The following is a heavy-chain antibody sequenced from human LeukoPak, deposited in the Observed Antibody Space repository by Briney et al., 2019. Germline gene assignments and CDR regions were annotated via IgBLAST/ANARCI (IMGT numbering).Heavy chain of an antibody. Sequence: ASVKVSCKASGYTFTSYDINWVRQATGQGLEWMGWMNPNSGNTGYEQKSHDRVTMTTNTSISTAYIELSSLRSEDTAVYYCARAYCSGGSCRFSTNWFDPWGQGTLVTVSS. CDR2: MNPNSGNT. D-gene: IGHD2-15*01. CDR3: ARAYCSGGSCRFSTNWFDP. CDR1: GYTFTSYD. V-gene: IGHV1-8*01. J-gene: IGHJ5*02.